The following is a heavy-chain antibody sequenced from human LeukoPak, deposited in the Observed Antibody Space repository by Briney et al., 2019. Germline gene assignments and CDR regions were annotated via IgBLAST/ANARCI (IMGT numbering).Heavy chain of an antibody. CDR2: INTNTGNP. CDR1: GYTFTSYA. CDR3: ASLNYDFWSGYPFPGAFDI. J-gene: IGHJ3*02. Sequence: ASVKVSCKASGYTFTSYAMNWVRQAPGQGLEWMGWINTNTGNPTYAQGFTGRFVFSLDTSVSTAYLQISSLKAEDTAVYYCASLNYDFWSGYPFPGAFDIWGQGTMVTVSS. V-gene: IGHV7-4-1*02. D-gene: IGHD3-3*01.